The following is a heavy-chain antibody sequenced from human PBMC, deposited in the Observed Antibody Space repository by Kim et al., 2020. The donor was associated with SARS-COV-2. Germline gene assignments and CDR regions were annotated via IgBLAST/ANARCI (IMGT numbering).Heavy chain of an antibody. CDR3: AKESVVAQAPGAFDI. D-gene: IGHD3-22*01. Sequence: GGSLRLSCAASGFTFSSYGMHWVRQAPGKGLEWVAVISYDGSNKYYADSVKGRFTISRDNSKNTLYLQMNSLRAEDTAVYYCAKESVVAQAPGAFDIWGQGTMVTVSS. J-gene: IGHJ3*02. V-gene: IGHV3-30*18. CDR2: ISYDGSNK. CDR1: GFTFSSYG.